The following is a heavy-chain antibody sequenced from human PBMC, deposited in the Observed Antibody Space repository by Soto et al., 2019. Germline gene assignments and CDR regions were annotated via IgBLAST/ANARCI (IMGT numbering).Heavy chain of an antibody. CDR2: ISYDGSNK. D-gene: IGHD3-10*01. J-gene: IGHJ4*01. CDR3: VPHLFGDLGGVDY. V-gene: IGHV3-30*03. CDR1: GFTFSSFG. Sequence: GGSLRLSCAASGFTFSSFGMHWVRQAPGKGLEWVAVISYDGSNKYYADSVKGRFTISRDNSKNTLYLQMNSLIAEDTAVYYCVPHLFGDLGGVDYWG.